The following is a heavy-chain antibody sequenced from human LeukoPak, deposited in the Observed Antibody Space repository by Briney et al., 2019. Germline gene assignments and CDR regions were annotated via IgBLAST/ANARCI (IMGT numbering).Heavy chain of an antibody. CDR2: INSDGSST. Sequence: GGSLRLSCAASGFTFSDYYMSWIRQAPGKGLVWVSRINSDGSSTSYADSVKGRFTISRDNAKNTLYLQMNSLRAEDTAVYYCARDLGMITFGGVIINWGQGTLVTVSS. V-gene: IGHV3-74*01. J-gene: IGHJ4*02. CDR3: ARDLGMITFGGVIIN. CDR1: GFTFSDYY. D-gene: IGHD3-16*02.